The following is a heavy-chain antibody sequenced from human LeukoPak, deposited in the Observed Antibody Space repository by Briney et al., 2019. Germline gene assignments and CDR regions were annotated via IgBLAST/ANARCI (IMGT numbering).Heavy chain of an antibody. CDR3: ARDSRLRYSGSYDKYYFDY. J-gene: IGHJ4*02. V-gene: IGHV1-46*01. CDR1: GYTFTSYY. Sequence: ASVKVSCKASGYTFTSYYMHWVRQAPGQGLEWMGIINPSGGSTSYAQKFQGRVTMTRDTSTSTVYMELSSLRSEDTAVYHCARDSRLRYSGSYDKYYFDYWGQGTLVTVSS. D-gene: IGHD1-26*01. CDR2: INPSGGST.